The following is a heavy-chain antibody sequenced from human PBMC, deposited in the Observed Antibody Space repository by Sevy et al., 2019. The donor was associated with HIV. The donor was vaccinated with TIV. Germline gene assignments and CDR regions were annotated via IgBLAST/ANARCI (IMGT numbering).Heavy chain of an antibody. CDR3: AREAGGYDYDYGMDV. J-gene: IGHJ6*02. CDR2: IYYNGHT. Sequence: SETQSLTCSVSGGTIVSSGHYWGWIRQTPGKGLEWIGSIYYNGHTYYNPSLNSRLTISIDTSKNQFSLNLSSVTAADTAIYFCAREAGGYDYDYGMDVWGQGTTVTVSS. V-gene: IGHV4-39*02. D-gene: IGHD5-12*01. CDR1: GGTIVSSGHY.